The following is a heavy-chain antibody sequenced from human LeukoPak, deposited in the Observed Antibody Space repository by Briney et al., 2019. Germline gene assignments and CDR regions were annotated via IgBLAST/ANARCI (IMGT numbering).Heavy chain of an antibody. J-gene: IGHJ5*02. CDR1: GGTFSSYA. D-gene: IGHD6-13*01. CDR3: STSSSWYNWFDP. V-gene: IGHV1-69*13. CDR2: IIPIFGTA. Sequence: ASVKVSCKASGGTFSSYAISWVRQAPGQGLEWMGGIIPIFGTANYAQKFQGRVTITADESTSTAYMELSSLRSEDTAVYYCSTSSSWYNWFDPWGQGTPVTVSS.